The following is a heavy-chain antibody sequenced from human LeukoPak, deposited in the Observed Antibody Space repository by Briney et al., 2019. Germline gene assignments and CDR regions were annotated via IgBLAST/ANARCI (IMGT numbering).Heavy chain of an antibody. D-gene: IGHD6-19*01. CDR3: ARVGYSSGWYDSGFDY. CDR2: INAGNGNT. CDR1: GYSFTSYA. V-gene: IGHV1-3*01. Sequence: ASVTVSCKASGYSFTSYAMHWVRQAPGQRLEWMGWINAGNGNTKYSQKFQGRVTITRDTSASTAYMELSSLRSEDTAVYYCARVGYSSGWYDSGFDYWGQGTLVTVSS. J-gene: IGHJ4*02.